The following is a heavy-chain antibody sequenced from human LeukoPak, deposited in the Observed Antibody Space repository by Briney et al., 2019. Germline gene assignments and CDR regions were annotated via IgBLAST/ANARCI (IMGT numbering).Heavy chain of an antibody. CDR2: ISGSGGST. CDR3: AREMGGYPFDY. J-gene: IGHJ4*02. Sequence: GGSLRLSCAASGFTFSSYGMSWVRQAPGKGLEWVSAISGSGGSTFYADSVKGRFTISRDNSKNSLYLQMNILRAEDTAVYYCAREMGGYPFDYWGQGTLVTVSS. V-gene: IGHV3-23*01. CDR1: GFTFSSYG. D-gene: IGHD5-12*01.